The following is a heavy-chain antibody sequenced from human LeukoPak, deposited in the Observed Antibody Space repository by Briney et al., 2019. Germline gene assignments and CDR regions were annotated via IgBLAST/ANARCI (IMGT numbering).Heavy chain of an antibody. D-gene: IGHD2-8*01. Sequence: SVKVSCKASGYTFTSYDINWVRQATGQGLEWMGGIIPIFGTANYAQKFQGRVTITADKSTSTAYMELSSLRSEDTAVYYCARGSRVSAAGHHGPSDYWGQGTLVTVSS. V-gene: IGHV1-69*06. CDR2: IIPIFGTA. J-gene: IGHJ4*02. CDR1: GYTFTSYD. CDR3: ARGSRVSAAGHHGPSDY.